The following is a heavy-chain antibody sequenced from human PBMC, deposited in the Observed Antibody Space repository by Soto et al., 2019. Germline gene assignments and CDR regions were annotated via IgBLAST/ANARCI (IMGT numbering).Heavy chain of an antibody. J-gene: IGHJ4*02. Sequence: QVRREQSGAEVKKPGSSVRVSCQASGGALTSYPIHWVRQAPGQGLEWMGVIDPMFDTSNLAEKFKARVTFTADAKTKTVYMDLTILRSVDTAVYFCATYPRTSNVSDLWGQGPLLTVSS. CDR2: IDPMFDTS. D-gene: IGHD2-21*01. CDR1: GGALTSYP. CDR3: ATYPRTSNVSDL. V-gene: IGHV1-69*01.